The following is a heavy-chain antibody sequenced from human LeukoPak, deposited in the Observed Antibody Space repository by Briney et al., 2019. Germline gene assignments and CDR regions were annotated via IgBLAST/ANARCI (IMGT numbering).Heavy chain of an antibody. V-gene: IGHV1-69*04. CDR2: IIPILGIA. CDR1: GGTFSSYA. CDR3: ARISDYDFWSGPLYYYGMDV. Sequence: SAKVSCKASGGTFSSYAISWVQQAPGQGLEWMGRIIPILGIANYAQKFQGRVTITADKSTSTAYMELSSLRSEDTAVYYCARISDYDFWSGPLYYYGMDVWGQGTTVTVSS. J-gene: IGHJ6*02. D-gene: IGHD3-3*01.